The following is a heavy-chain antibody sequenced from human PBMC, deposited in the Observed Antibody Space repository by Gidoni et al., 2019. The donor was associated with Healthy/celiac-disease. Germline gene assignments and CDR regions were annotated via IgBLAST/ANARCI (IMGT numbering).Heavy chain of an antibody. Sequence: QVQLQQSGPGLVKHSQTLSLTCAISGDSVSSNSAAWNWTRQSPSRGLEWLGRTYYRSKWYNDYAVSVKSRITINPDTSKNQFSLQLNSVTPEDTAVYYCARVSSSGWYGPGWYFDLWGRGTLVTVSS. D-gene: IGHD6-19*01. V-gene: IGHV6-1*01. CDR1: GDSVSSNSAA. CDR3: ARVSSSGWYGPGWYFDL. CDR2: TYYRSKWYN. J-gene: IGHJ2*01.